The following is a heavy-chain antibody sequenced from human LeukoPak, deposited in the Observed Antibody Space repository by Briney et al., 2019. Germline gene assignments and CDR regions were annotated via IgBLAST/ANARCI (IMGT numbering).Heavy chain of an antibody. CDR1: GFTFSSYE. J-gene: IGHJ5*02. CDR3: ASLRYDPNFNWFDP. V-gene: IGHV3-48*03. D-gene: IGHD3-22*01. CDR2: ISSSGSTI. Sequence: PGGSLRLSCAASGFTFSSYEMNWVRQAPGKGLEWVSYISSSGSTIYYADSVKGRFTISRDNAKNSLYLQMNSLRAEDTAVYYCASLRYDPNFNWFDPWGQGTLVTVSS.